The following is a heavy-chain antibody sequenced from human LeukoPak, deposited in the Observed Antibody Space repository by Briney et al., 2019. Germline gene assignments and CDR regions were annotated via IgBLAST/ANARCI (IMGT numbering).Heavy chain of an antibody. CDR1: GFTFGDYG. V-gene: IGHV3-20*04. D-gene: IGHD6-6*01. J-gene: IGHJ4*02. Sequence: GGSLRLSCAASGFTFGDYGMSWVRQAPGKGLEWVSGINWNGGSTGYADSVKGRFTISRDNAKNSLYLQMNSLRAEDTALYYCAREEYSSSSGMYFDYWGQGTLVTVSS. CDR3: AREEYSSSSGMYFDY. CDR2: INWNGGST.